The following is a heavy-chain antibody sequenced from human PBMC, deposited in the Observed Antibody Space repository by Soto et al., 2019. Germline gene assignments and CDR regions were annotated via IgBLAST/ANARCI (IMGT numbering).Heavy chain of an antibody. CDR1: GFTFSNAW. CDR3: TTDGQVLAIGMEV. D-gene: IGHD6-13*01. Sequence: EVQLVESGGGLVKPGGSLRLSCAASGFTFSNAWMSWVRQAPGKGLEWVGRIKSKTDGGTTDYAAPVKGRFTISRDESKNTLLLQMYSLKTEDTAVYYCTTDGQVLAIGMEVWGQGTTVTVSS. J-gene: IGHJ6*02. CDR2: IKSKTDGGTT. V-gene: IGHV3-15*01.